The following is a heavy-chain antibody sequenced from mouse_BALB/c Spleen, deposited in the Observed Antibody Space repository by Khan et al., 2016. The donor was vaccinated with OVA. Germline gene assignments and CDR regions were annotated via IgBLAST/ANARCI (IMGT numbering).Heavy chain of an antibody. D-gene: IGHD1-1*01. Sequence: VQLKESGPGLVKPSQSLSLTCTVTGYSITSDYAWNWLRQFPGNKLEWMGSISYSGRTSYNPSLKSRISITRTPSKNQCFLQLNAVTTEDTATYYCARSVTITTVVATDFDYWGQGTTLTVSS. V-gene: IGHV3-2*02. J-gene: IGHJ2*01. CDR1: GYSITSDYA. CDR3: ARSVTITTVVATDFDY. CDR2: ISYSGRT.